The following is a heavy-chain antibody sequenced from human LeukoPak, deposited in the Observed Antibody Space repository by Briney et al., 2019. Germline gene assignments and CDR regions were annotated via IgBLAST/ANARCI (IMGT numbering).Heavy chain of an antibody. CDR3: VRDLGGRSGH. CDR2: INEDGSTT. Sequence: GGSLRLPCAASGFTFSSNWMHWVRQAPGKGLVWVSRINEDGSTTNYADSVKGRFTISRDNAKNTPYLQMNSLRAEDTAVYYCVRDLGGRSGHWGQGTLVTVSS. D-gene: IGHD1-26*01. J-gene: IGHJ4*02. V-gene: IGHV3-74*01. CDR1: GFTFSSNW.